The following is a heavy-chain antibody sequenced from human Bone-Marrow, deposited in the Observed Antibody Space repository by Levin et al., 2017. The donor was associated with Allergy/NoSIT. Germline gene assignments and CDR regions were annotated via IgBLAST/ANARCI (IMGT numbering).Heavy chain of an antibody. D-gene: IGHD2-15*01. CDR3: ARGKLGYCSGGSCYRWFDP. J-gene: IGHJ5*02. Sequence: GGSLRLSCAASGFTFSSYAMHWVRQAPGKGLEWVAVISYDGSNKYYADSVKGRFTISRDNSKNTLYLQMNSLRAEDTAVYYCARGKLGYCSGGSCYRWFDPWGQGTLVTVS. CDR1: GFTFSSYA. CDR2: ISYDGSNK. V-gene: IGHV3-30-3*01.